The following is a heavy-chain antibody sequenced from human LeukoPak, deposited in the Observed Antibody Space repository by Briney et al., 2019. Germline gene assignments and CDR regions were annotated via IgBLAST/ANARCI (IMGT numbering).Heavy chain of an antibody. D-gene: IGHD7-27*01. CDR1: GGSISSSRNY. J-gene: IGHJ4*02. CDR3: ATRKLGNDY. Sequence: PSETLSLTCTVSGGSISSSRNYWGWIRQPPGMGLEWIGTIYYSGTAYYNPSLKSRVTISVDTSRNQFSLKLSSVTAADTAVYYCATRKLGNDYWGQGTLVTVSS. CDR2: IYYSGTA. V-gene: IGHV4-39*07.